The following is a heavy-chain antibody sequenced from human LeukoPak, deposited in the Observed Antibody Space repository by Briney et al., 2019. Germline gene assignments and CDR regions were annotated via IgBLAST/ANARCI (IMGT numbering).Heavy chain of an antibody. V-gene: IGHV4-39*01. J-gene: IGHJ3*02. Sequence: HSETLTLTCTVSGGSISSSSYYWGWIRQPPGKGLEWIGSIYYSGSTYYNPSLKSRVTISVDTSKNQFSLKLSSVTAADTAVYYCARHDTAAAGPGAFDIWGQGTMVTVSS. CDR2: IYYSGST. CDR3: ARHDTAAAGPGAFDI. CDR1: GGSISSSSYY. D-gene: IGHD6-13*01.